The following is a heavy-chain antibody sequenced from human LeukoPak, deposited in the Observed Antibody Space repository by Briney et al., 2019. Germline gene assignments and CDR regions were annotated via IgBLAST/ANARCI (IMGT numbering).Heavy chain of an antibody. Sequence: GPSVKVSCKVSGYTLTELSMHWVRQAPGKGLEWMGGFDPEDGETIYAQKFQGRVTMTEDTSTDTAYMELSSLRSEDTAVYYCATPSGSYYLGAFDIWGQGTMVTVSS. D-gene: IGHD3-10*01. J-gene: IGHJ3*02. CDR1: GYTLTELS. CDR2: FDPEDGET. V-gene: IGHV1-24*01. CDR3: ATPSGSYYLGAFDI.